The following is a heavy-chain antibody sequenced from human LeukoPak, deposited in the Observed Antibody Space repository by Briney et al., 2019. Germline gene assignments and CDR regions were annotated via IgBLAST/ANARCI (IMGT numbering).Heavy chain of an antibody. CDR1: GYTFTSYG. CDR3: ARAIVVVPAAMGGYNWFDP. CDR2: ISAYNGNT. J-gene: IGHJ5*02. V-gene: IGHV1-18*01. D-gene: IGHD2-2*01. Sequence: ASVKVSCKPSGYTFTSYGISWVRQAPGQGLEWMGWISAYNGNTNYAQKLQGRVTMTTDTSTSTAYMELRSLRSDDTAVYYCARAIVVVPAAMGGYNWFDPWGQGTLVTVSS.